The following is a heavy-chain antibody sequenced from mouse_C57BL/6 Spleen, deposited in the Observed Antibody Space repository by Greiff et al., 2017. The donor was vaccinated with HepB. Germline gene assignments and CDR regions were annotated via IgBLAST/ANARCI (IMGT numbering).Heavy chain of an antibody. V-gene: IGHV1-54*01. Sequence: VQLQQSGAELVRPGTSVKVSCKASGYAFTNYLIEWVKQRPGQGLEWIGMIHPNSGSTNYNEKFKSKATLTVDKSSSTAYMQLSSLTSEDSAVYYCARSRYYGNYEGMDYWGQGTSVTVSS. CDR3: ARSRYYGNYEGMDY. CDR2: IHPNSGST. J-gene: IGHJ4*01. CDR1: GYAFTNYL. D-gene: IGHD2-1*01.